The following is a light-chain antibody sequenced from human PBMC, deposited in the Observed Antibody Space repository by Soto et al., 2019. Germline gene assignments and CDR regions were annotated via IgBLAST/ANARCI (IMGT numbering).Light chain of an antibody. CDR3: SSHAGSIHFYV. J-gene: IGLJ1*01. CDR1: SSDVGSYNF. CDR2: EVT. Sequence: QSALTQPPSASGSPGQSVTISCTGTSSDVGSYNFVSWYQQHPGKAPKLIISEVTKRPSGVPDRFSGSKSGNTASLTVSGLQAEDEAAYYCSSHAGSIHFYVFGTGTKVTVL. V-gene: IGLV2-8*01.